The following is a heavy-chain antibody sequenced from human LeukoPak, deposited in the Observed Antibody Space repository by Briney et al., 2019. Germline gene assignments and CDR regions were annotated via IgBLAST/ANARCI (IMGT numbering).Heavy chain of an antibody. J-gene: IGHJ5*02. CDR1: GGSFSGYY. CDR2: INHSGST. Sequence: PSETLSLNCAVYGGSFSGYYWSWIRQPPGKGLEWIGEINHSGSTNYNPSLKSRVTISVDTSKNQFSLKLSSVTAADTAVYYCARGRGYQLLYWFDPWGQGTLVTVSS. CDR3: ARGRGYQLLYWFDP. D-gene: IGHD2-2*01. V-gene: IGHV4-34*01.